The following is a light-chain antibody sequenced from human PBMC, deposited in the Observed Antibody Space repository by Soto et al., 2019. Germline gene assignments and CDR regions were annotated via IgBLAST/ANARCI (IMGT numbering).Light chain of an antibody. CDR1: QSLLHSNGYNY. V-gene: IGKV2-28*01. CDR2: LGS. J-gene: IGKJ1*01. CDR3: MQPLQSWT. Sequence: DIVMTQSPLSLPVTPGEPASTSCMSSQSLLHSNGYNYLDWYLQKPGQSPQLLIYLGSNRASGVPDRFSGSGSGTDFTLKISRVGAEDVGVYYCMQPLQSWTFGQGTKVDIK.